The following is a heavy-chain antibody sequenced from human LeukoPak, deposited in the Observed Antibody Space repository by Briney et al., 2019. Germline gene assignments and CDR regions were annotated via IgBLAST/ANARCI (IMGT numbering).Heavy chain of an antibody. Sequence: ASVTVSCTASGYTFTSYAMNWVRQAPGQGLEWMGWINTNTGNPTYAQGFTGRFVFSLDTSVSTAYLQISSLKAEDTAVYYCARVLEDIVVVPAANYYYYYGMDVWGQGTTVTVSS. J-gene: IGHJ6*02. V-gene: IGHV7-4-1*02. D-gene: IGHD2-2*01. CDR1: GYTFTSYA. CDR2: INTNTGNP. CDR3: ARVLEDIVVVPAANYYYYYGMDV.